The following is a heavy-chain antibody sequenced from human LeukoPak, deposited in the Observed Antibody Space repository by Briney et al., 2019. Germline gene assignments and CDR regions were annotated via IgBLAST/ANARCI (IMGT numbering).Heavy chain of an antibody. Sequence: SETLSLTCTVSGGSISTYFWSWIRQPPGWGLEWIGHIYYSGRTNYNPPLKSRVTISVDTSKNQFSLKLSSVTAADTAVYYCARDTYYYDSGGYDDAFDIWGPGTTVTVSS. V-gene: IGHV4-59*12. CDR3: ARDTYYYDSGGYDDAFDI. CDR2: IYYSGRT. CDR1: GGSISTYF. D-gene: IGHD3-22*01. J-gene: IGHJ3*02.